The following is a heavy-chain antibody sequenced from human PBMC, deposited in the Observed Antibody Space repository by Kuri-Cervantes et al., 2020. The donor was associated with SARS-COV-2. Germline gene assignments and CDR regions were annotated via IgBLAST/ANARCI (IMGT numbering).Heavy chain of an antibody. J-gene: IGHJ6*02. CDR1: GGSISSYY. V-gene: IGHV4-59*01. Sequence: ESLKISCTVSGGSISSYYWSWIRQPPGKGLEWIGHIYYSGSTNYNPSLKSRVTISVDTSKNQFSLKLSSVTAADTAVYYCARIGSYDFWSGYPSRPQYYYYYGMDVWGQGTTVTVSS. D-gene: IGHD3-3*01. CDR2: IYYSGST. CDR3: ARIGSYDFWSGYPSRPQYYYYYGMDV.